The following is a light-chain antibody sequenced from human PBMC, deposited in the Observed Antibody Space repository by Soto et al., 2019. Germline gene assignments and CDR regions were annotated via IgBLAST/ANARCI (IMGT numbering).Light chain of an antibody. Sequence: ETVLTQSPGTLSLSPGERATLICRASQSVSSSYLAWYQQKPGQAPRLLIYGASSRATGIPDRFSGSGSGTDFTLTISRLEPEDFAVYYCQQHGSSPPSWTFGQGTKVEIK. CDR2: GAS. V-gene: IGKV3-20*01. CDR1: QSVSSSY. CDR3: QQHGSSPPSWT. J-gene: IGKJ1*01.